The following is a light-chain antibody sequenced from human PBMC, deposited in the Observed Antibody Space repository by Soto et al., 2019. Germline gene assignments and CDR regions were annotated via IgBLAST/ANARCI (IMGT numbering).Light chain of an antibody. J-gene: IGKJ1*01. CDR2: DAS. V-gene: IGKV3-11*01. Sequence: IVWTQSPAILSMSPGERATLSCRASQSVSSYFAWYQQKPGQAPRLLIYDASNRATGVPARFSGSGSGTDFTLTISSLEPEDFAVYYCQQRRYWPVTFGQGTKV. CDR3: QQRRYWPVT. CDR1: QSVSSY.